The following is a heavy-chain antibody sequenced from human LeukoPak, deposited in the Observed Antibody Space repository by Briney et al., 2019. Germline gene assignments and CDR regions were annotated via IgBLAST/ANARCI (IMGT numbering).Heavy chain of an antibody. V-gene: IGHV6-1*01. CDR2: TYYRSTWYN. Sequence: SQTLALTCAISGDSVSTNRADWNWIRQSPSRVLEWLGRTYYRSTWYNDYALSVKSRMTINPDTSKNQFSLQLNSVTPEDTAVYYCARERDDAFDIWGQGTMVAVSS. J-gene: IGHJ3*02. CDR3: ARERDDAFDI. CDR1: GDSVSTNRAD.